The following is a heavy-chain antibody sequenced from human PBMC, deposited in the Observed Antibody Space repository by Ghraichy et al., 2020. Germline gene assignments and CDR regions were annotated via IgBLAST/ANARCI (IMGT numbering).Heavy chain of an antibody. D-gene: IGHD6-19*01. V-gene: IGHV3-23*01. CDR2: ISGSGGST. Sequence: GSLRLSCAASGFTFSSYAMSWVRQAPGKGLEWVSAISGSGGSTYYADSVKGRFTISRDNSKNTLYLQINSLRAEDTAVYYCAKGSSSGWYLYWGQGTLVPVSS. J-gene: IGHJ4*02. CDR3: AKGSSSGWYLY. CDR1: GFTFSSYA.